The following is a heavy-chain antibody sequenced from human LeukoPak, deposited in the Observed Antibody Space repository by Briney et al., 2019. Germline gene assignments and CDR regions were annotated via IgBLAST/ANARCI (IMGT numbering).Heavy chain of an antibody. D-gene: IGHD6-6*01. CDR3: HTDRQLVPFDY. J-gene: IGHJ4*02. V-gene: IGHV3-15*01. CDR1: GFALNDAW. CDR2: IRSETYGGTT. Sequence: PGGSLRLSWEASGFALNDAWMTWVRQAPGKGLECVGRIRSETYGGTTYYAAPRKARFDISRDDSRKTLYLQMHSLKTEDTAVYYCHTDRQLVPFDYWGQGTLVTVSS.